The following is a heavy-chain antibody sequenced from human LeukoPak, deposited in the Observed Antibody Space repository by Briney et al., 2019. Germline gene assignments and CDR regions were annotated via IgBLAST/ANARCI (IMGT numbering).Heavy chain of an antibody. Sequence: GGSLRLSCAASGFTFSSFGIHWVRQAPGKGLEWVAFIRSDGINKYYADSVKGRFTLSRGNSMNTLSLEMNSLRVEDTAIYYCAKGRSDFDYWGQGTLVTVSS. V-gene: IGHV3-30*02. CDR2: IRSDGINK. J-gene: IGHJ4*02. CDR1: GFTFSSFG. CDR3: AKGRSDFDY.